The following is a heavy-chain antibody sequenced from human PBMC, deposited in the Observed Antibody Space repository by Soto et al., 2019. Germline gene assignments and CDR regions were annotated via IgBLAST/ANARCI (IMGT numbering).Heavy chain of an antibody. CDR1: GFTFGDFG. CDR3: ARESPIITCHDS. V-gene: IGHV3-21*01. J-gene: IGHJ5*01. Sequence: PGGSLRLSCAASGFTFGDFGMNWVRQAPGKGLQWVSSISSASSYVYYADSVKGRFSISRDNADNSLFLQMNSLRVDDTAVYFCARESPIITCHDSWGQVTLFPVS. CDR2: ISSASSYV. D-gene: IGHD3-10*01.